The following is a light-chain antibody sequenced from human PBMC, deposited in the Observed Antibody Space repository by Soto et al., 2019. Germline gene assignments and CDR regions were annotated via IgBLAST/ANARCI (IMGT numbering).Light chain of an antibody. J-gene: IGKJ5*01. Sequence: ETVLTQSPAPLSLSPGERATLSCRASQSISSYLAWYQQKPGQAPRLLIYDASNRATGIPARFSGSGSGTDFTLTISSLEPEDFAVYYCQQRSNWPPITLGQGTRLEIK. V-gene: IGKV3-11*01. CDR2: DAS. CDR3: QQRSNWPPIT. CDR1: QSISSY.